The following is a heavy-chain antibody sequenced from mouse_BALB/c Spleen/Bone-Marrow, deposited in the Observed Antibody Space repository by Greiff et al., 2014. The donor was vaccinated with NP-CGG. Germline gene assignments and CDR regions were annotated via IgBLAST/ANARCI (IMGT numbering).Heavy chain of an antibody. CDR3: ARRDGSYFDY. V-gene: IGHV1-54*01. CDR1: GYAFTNYL. CDR2: TNPGSGGT. D-gene: IGHD3-3*01. J-gene: IGHJ2*01. Sequence: LVXPGTSVKVSCKASGYAFTNYLIEWVKQRPGQGLEWIGMTNPGSGGTNYNEKFKGKATLTADKSSSTAYMQLSSLTSDDSAVYFCARRDGSYFDYWGQGTTLTVSS.